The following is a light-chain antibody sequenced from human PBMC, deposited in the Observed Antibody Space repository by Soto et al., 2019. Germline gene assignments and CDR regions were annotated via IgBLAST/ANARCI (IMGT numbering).Light chain of an antibody. CDR1: STDFENYNL. CDR3: CSRL. CDR2: EVA. Sequence: QSALTQPASVSGSPGQSITISCTRSSTDFENYNLVSWYQHCPDKAPKLIIYEVAKRPSGVSARFSGSQSGDTASLTISGLQAADEAYYYCCSRLFGGGTKLTVL. V-gene: IGLV2-23*02. J-gene: IGLJ2*01.